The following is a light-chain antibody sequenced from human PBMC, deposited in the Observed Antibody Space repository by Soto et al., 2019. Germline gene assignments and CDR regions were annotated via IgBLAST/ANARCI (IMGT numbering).Light chain of an antibody. Sequence: QPASVSGSPGQSITISCTGTSSDVGGYNYVSWYQHHPGKAPKVIIYDVTNRPTGVSDRFSGSKSGNTASLTISGLQAEDEAEYFCTSYTTGSSLVVFGGGTKVTVL. CDR2: DVT. CDR3: TSYTTGSSLVV. CDR1: SSDVGGYNY. J-gene: IGLJ2*01. V-gene: IGLV2-14*03.